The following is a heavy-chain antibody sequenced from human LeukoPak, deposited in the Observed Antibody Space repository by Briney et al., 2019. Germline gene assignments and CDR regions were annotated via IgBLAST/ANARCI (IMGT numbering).Heavy chain of an antibody. CDR2: ISSDGSRT. CDR3: VRGTGYVLFDS. J-gene: IGHJ4*02. CDR1: GFTFSSYW. Sequence: GGTLRLSCAASGFTFSSYWMHWVRQAPGKGLVWVSRISSDGSRTTYADTVKGRFTVSRDNAKDTLYLQMNSLTVEDTAMYYCVRGTGYVLFDSWGQGTLVTVSS. V-gene: IGHV3-74*01. D-gene: IGHD3-10*02.